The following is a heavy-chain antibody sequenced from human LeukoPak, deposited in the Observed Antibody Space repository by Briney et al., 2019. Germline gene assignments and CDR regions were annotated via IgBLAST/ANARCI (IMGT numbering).Heavy chain of an antibody. D-gene: IGHD2-21*02. Sequence: PGGSLRLSCAASGFTFSSYSMNWVRQAPGKGLEWVSSTSSSSSYIYYADSVKGRFTISRDNAKNSLYLQMNSLRAEDTAVYYCARDRLGDSGRYYGMDVWGQGTTVTVSS. CDR1: GFTFSSYS. V-gene: IGHV3-21*01. CDR2: TSSSSSYI. J-gene: IGHJ6*02. CDR3: ARDRLGDSGRYYGMDV.